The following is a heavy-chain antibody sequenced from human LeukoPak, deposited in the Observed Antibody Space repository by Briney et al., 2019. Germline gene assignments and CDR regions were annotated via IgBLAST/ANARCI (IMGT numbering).Heavy chain of an antibody. Sequence: SETLSLTCTVSGGSISSSSYYWGWIRQPPGKGLEWIGSIYYSGSTYYNPSLKSRVTISVDTSKNQFSLKLSSVTAADTAVYYCASLQLWPDRGFDYWGQGTLVTVSS. V-gene: IGHV4-39*01. J-gene: IGHJ4*02. CDR3: ASLQLWPDRGFDY. CDR1: GGSISSSSYY. D-gene: IGHD5-18*01. CDR2: IYYSGST.